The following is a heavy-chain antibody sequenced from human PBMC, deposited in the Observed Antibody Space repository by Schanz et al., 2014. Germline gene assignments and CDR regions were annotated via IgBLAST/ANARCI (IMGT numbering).Heavy chain of an antibody. V-gene: IGHV3-48*01. CDR1: GFGFSSNS. D-gene: IGHD1-26*01. Sequence: EVQLVESGGGLIQPGGSLRLSCAASGFGFSSNSMNWVRQAPGKGLEWVSYISGSSRTIYYADSMKGRFTVSRDNAENALYLQMNSLRAEDTGLYFCARGGSGSHYRLDYWGQGTLVTVSS. CDR3: ARGGSGSHYRLDY. J-gene: IGHJ4*02. CDR2: ISGSSRTI.